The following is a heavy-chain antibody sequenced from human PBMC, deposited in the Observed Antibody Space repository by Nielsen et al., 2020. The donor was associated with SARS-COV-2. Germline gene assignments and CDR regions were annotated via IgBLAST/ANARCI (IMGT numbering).Heavy chain of an antibody. D-gene: IGHD5-24*01. CDR2: ISSSGSYI. CDR3: AREGRKLPLDY. CDR1: GLTFSTYS. V-gene: IGHV3-21*04. Sequence: GGSLRLSCAASGLTFSTYSMMWVRQAPGKGLEWVSHISSSGSYIYYADSVKGRFTISRDNAKNSVYLQMNSLRAEDTAVYYCAREGRKLPLDYWGQGTLVTVSS. J-gene: IGHJ4*02.